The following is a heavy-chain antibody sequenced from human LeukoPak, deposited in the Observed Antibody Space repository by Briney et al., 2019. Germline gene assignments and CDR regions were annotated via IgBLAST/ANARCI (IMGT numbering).Heavy chain of an antibody. J-gene: IGHJ4*02. CDR1: GFTFSNAW. CDR2: INQDGSEK. D-gene: IGHD5-18*01. CDR3: ARLGRWTQLWSYGI. V-gene: IGHV3-7*01. Sequence: PGGSLRLSCVASGFTFSNAWMSWVRKAPGKGLECVANINQDGSEKYYVDSVRGRFTISRDNAKNSLYLQMNSLRAEDTAVYYCARLGRWTQLWSYGIWGRGTLVTVSS.